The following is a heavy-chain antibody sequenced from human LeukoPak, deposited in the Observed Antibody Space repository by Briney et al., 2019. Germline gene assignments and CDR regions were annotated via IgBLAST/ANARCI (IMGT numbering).Heavy chain of an antibody. D-gene: IGHD6-19*01. CDR1: GFTFNRNA. J-gene: IGHJ4*02. CDR2: IGGSGDKT. CDR3: VRRGDASSGWGDHDF. Sequence: SGGSLRLSCAAFGFTFNRNAVSWVRQAPGKGLEWVSTIGGSGDKTFYADSVKGRFTISRDNSKNMVHLQMNSLTGEDTALYYCVRRGDASSGWGDHDFWGQGALVTVSS. V-gene: IGHV3-23*01.